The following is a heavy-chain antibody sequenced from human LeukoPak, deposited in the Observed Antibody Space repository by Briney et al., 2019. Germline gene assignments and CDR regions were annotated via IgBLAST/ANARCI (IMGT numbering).Heavy chain of an antibody. V-gene: IGHV3-23*01. CDR3: ARKSASRNYPLDY. D-gene: IGHD5-24*01. CDR1: GFTFSSYV. J-gene: IGHJ4*02. Sequence: GGTLRLSCAASGFTFSSYVMSWVRQAPGKGLEWVSGISGSGGSTYYADSVKGRFTISRDNSKNTLYLQMNSLRAEDTAVYYCARKSASRNYPLDYWGQGTLVTVS. CDR2: ISGSGGST.